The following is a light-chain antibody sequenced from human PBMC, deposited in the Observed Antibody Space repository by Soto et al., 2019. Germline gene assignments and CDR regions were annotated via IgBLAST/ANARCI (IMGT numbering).Light chain of an antibody. CDR1: SSDVGGYKY. CDR3: SSYAGSNNLV. J-gene: IGLJ2*01. Sequence: QAVVTQPPSASGSPGQSVTISCTGTSSDVGGYKYVSWYQQHPDKAPKLIIYEVSERPSGVPDRFSGSKSGNTASLTVSGLQDEDEADYYCSSYAGSNNLVVGGGTKLTVL. V-gene: IGLV2-8*01. CDR2: EVS.